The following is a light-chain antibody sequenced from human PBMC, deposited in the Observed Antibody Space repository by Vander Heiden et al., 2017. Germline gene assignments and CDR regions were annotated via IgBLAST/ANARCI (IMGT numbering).Light chain of an antibody. CDR1: QSVLYSSNNKNY. J-gene: IGKJ2*01. Sequence: DIVMTQSPDSLAVALGERATINCKSSQSVLYSSNNKNYLAWYKQKPGQPRKLLIYWASTRESGVPDRFSGSGSGTDFTLTISSLQAEDVAVYYCQQYYSTPHFGQGTKLEIK. CDR2: WAS. CDR3: QQYYSTPH. V-gene: IGKV4-1*01.